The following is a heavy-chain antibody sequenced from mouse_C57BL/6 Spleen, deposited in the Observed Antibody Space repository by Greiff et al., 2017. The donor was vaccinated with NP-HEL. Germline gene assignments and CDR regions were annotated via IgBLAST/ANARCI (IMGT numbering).Heavy chain of an antibody. D-gene: IGHD1-1*01. J-gene: IGHJ2*01. CDR2: INPGSGGT. V-gene: IGHV1-54*01. CDR3: ARSGYYGSSSLDY. Sequence: VMLVESGAELVRPGTSVKVSCKASGYAFTNYLIEWVKQRPGQGLEWIGVINPGSGGTNYNEKFKGKATLTADKSSSTAYMQLSSLTSEDSAVYFCARSGYYGSSSLDYWGQGTTLTVSS. CDR1: GYAFTNYL.